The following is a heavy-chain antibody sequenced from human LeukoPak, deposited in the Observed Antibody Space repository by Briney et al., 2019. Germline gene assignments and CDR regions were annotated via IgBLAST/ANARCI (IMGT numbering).Heavy chain of an antibody. D-gene: IGHD1-1*01. CDR3: ARGPITEDGTFHSPNA. Sequence: SETLSLTCSVSGDSISGYHWSWIRQSPGKGLEWIGEITERGSTNYNPSLKSRVTISRDTSKNHFSLKVSSVTAADTAVYYCARGPITEDGTFHSPNAWGQGTLVTVSS. CDR2: ITERGST. CDR1: GDSISGYH. V-gene: IGHV4-34*01. J-gene: IGHJ5*02.